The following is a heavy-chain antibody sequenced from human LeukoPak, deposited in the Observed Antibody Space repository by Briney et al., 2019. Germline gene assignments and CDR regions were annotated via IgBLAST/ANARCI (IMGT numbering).Heavy chain of an antibody. V-gene: IGHV1-2*02. J-gene: IGHJ4*02. Sequence: ASVKVSCKASGYTFTGYYMHWVRRAPGQGLEWMGWINPNSGGTNYAQKFQGRVTMTRDTSISTAYMELSRLRSDDTAVYYCARDGSSSSRPFDYWGQGTLVTVSS. CDR3: ARDGSSSSRPFDY. CDR1: GYTFTGYY. CDR2: INPNSGGT. D-gene: IGHD6-6*01.